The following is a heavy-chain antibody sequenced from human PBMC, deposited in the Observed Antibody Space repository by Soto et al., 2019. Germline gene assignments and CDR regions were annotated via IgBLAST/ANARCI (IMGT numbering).Heavy chain of an antibody. CDR2: SGSGGST. CDR1: GITFSTYA. CDR3: AKSFSSNWYDYFDY. V-gene: IGHV3-23*01. J-gene: IGHJ4*02. D-gene: IGHD6-13*01. Sequence: GGSLRLSCAASGITFSTYAMSWVRQAPGKGLEWVSASGSGGSTYYADSVKGRFTISRDKSKNTLYLQMNSLRAEDTALYYCAKSFSSNWYDYFDYWGQGSLVTVSS.